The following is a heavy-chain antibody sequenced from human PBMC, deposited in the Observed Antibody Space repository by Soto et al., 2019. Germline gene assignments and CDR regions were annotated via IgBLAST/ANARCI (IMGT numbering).Heavy chain of an antibody. CDR1: GFTFSSYG. D-gene: IGHD3-22*01. Sequence: QVQLVESGGGVVQPGRSLRLSCAASGFTFSSYGMHWVRQAPGKGLEWVAVIWDDGSNKYYADSVKGRFTISRDNSKNTLYLQMNSLRAEDTAVYYCARDLGFGDSSAAFDIWGQGTMVTVSS. V-gene: IGHV3-33*01. J-gene: IGHJ3*02. CDR2: IWDDGSNK. CDR3: ARDLGFGDSSAAFDI.